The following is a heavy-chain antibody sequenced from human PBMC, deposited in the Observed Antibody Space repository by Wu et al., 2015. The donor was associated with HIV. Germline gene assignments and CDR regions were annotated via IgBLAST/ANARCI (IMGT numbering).Heavy chain of an antibody. CDR2: IIPIFGTA. CDR3: ARGSYSSSFGDAFDI. J-gene: IGHJ3*02. CDR1: GYIVSKMS. Sequence: QVQLVQSGAEVKKPGASVKVSCKVSGYIVSKMSIHWVRQVPGKGLEWMGGIIPIFGTANYAQKFQGRVTITTDESTSTAYMELSSLRSEDTAVYYCARGSYSSSFGDAFDIWGQGTMVTVSS. V-gene: IGHV1-69*05. D-gene: IGHD6-13*01.